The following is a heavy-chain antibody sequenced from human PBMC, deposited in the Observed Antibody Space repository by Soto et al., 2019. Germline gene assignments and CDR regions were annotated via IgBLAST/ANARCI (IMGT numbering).Heavy chain of an antibody. CDR2: IYHSGST. Sequence: SETLSLTCAVSGGSISSSNWWSWVRQPPGKGLEWIGEIYHSGSTNYNPSLKSRVTISVDMSTNQFSLKLSSVTAADTAVYYCARNRPNYYDSSAYFIDYWGQGTLVTVSS. CDR1: GGSISSSNW. D-gene: IGHD3-22*01. V-gene: IGHV4-4*02. CDR3: ARNRPNYYDSSAYFIDY. J-gene: IGHJ4*02.